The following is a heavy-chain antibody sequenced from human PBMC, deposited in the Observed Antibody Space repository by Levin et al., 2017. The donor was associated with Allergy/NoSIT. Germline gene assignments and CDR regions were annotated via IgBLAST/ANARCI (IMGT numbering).Heavy chain of an antibody. CDR3: ARIDSSSWYKVFYYYYYMDV. D-gene: IGHD6-13*01. Sequence: PGGSLRLSCAASGFTFSSYWMSWVRQAPGKGLEWVANIKQDGSEKYYVDSVKGRFTISRDNAKNSLYLQMNSLRAEDTAVYYCARIDSSSWYKVFYYYYYMDVWGKGTTVTVSS. J-gene: IGHJ6*03. CDR1: GFTFSSYW. V-gene: IGHV3-7*01. CDR2: IKQDGSEK.